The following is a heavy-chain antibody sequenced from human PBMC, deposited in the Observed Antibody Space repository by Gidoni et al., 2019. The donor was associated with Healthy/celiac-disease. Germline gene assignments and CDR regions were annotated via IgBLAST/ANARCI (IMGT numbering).Heavy chain of an antibody. V-gene: IGHV1-69*01. D-gene: IGHD2-15*01. CDR1: GVTFSRSA. CDR3: ARGLGDCSGGSCYPSSYWYFDL. Sequence: QVQLVQSGAEVKKPGSSVQVSCKASGVTFSRSAIRWVRQAPGQGLEWMGGIIPICGTANYAQKFQGRVKITADESTSTAYMELSSLRSEDTAVYYCARGLGDCSGGSCYPSSYWYFDLWGRGTLVTVSS. CDR2: IIPICGTA. J-gene: IGHJ2*01.